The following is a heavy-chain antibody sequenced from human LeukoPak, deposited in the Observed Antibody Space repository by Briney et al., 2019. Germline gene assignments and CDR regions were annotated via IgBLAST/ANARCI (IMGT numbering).Heavy chain of an antibody. CDR3: ARDLGSSVGYYYYGMDV. D-gene: IGHD6-6*01. V-gene: IGHV4-4*07. CDR1: GGSISSYY. J-gene: IGHJ6*02. CDR2: IYTSGST. Sequence: SETLSLTCTVSGGSISSYYWSWIRQPAGKGLEWIRRIYTSGSTNYNPSLKSRVTMSVDTSENQFSLKLSSVTAADTAVYYCARDLGSSVGYYYYGMDVWGQGTTVTVSS.